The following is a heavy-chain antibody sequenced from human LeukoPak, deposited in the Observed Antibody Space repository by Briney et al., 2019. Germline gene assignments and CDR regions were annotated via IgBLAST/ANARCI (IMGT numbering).Heavy chain of an antibody. V-gene: IGHV4-59*01. J-gene: IGHJ5*02. CDR1: GGSISSYY. CDR2: IYYSGST. Sequence: SETLSLTCTVSGGSISSYYWSWIRQPPGKGLEWIGYIYYSGSTNYNPSLKSRVTISVDTSKNQFSLKLSSVTAADTAVYYCARAPRYSSSWYSLTFDPWGQGTLVTVSS. D-gene: IGHD6-13*01. CDR3: ARAPRYSSSWYSLTFDP.